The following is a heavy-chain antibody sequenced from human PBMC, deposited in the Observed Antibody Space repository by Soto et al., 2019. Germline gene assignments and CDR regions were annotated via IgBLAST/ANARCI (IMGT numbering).Heavy chain of an antibody. D-gene: IGHD5-12*01. CDR3: AGYERGYSGYDGGLGY. Sequence: ASVKVSCKASGGTFSSYAFSWVRQAPGQGLEWMGGIIPIFGTANYAQKFQGRVTLTADGSTSTAYMELSSLRSEDTAVYYCAGYERGYSGYDGGLGYWGQGTLVTVSS. CDR2: IIPIFGTA. J-gene: IGHJ4*02. CDR1: GGTFSSYA. V-gene: IGHV1-69*13.